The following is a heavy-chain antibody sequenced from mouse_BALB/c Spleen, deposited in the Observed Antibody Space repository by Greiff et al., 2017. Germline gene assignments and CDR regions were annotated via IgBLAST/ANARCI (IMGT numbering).Heavy chain of an antibody. CDR1: GYTFTDYW. J-gene: IGHJ3*01. Sequence: VQLQQPGAELVMPGASVKMSCKASGYTFTDYWMHWVKQRPGQGLEWIGAIDTSDSYTSYNQKFKGKATLTVDESSSTAYMQLSSLTSEDSAVYYCARSLITTVVDYWGQGTLVTVSA. V-gene: IGHV1-69*01. CDR3: ARSLITTVVDY. D-gene: IGHD1-1*01. CDR2: IDTSDSYT.